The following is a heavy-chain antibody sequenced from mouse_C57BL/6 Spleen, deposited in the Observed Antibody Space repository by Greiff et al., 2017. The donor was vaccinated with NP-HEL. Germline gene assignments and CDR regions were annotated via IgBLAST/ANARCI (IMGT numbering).Heavy chain of an antibody. CDR2: IDPNSGGP. J-gene: IGHJ1*03. CDR3: ARGGGYFDV. CDR1: GYTFTSYW. V-gene: IGHV1-72*01. Sequence: QVQLQQPGAELVKPGASVKLSCKASGYTFTSYWMHWVKQRPGRGLECIGRIDPNSGGPKYNEKFKSKATLTVDKPSSTAYRQLSSLTSEDAAVYYGARGGGYFDVWGTGTTVTVSS.